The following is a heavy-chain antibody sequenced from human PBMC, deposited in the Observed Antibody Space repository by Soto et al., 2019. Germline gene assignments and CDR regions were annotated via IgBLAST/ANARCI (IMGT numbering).Heavy chain of an antibody. Sequence: PGGSLRLSCAASGFTFDDYAMHWVRQAPGKGLEWVSGISWNSGSIGYADSVKGRFTIPRDNAKNSLYLQMNSLRAEDTALYYCAKDNYYDSSGYYDYWGQGTLVTVSS. CDR1: GFTFDDYA. J-gene: IGHJ4*02. D-gene: IGHD3-22*01. CDR2: ISWNSGSI. CDR3: AKDNYYDSSGYYDY. V-gene: IGHV3-9*01.